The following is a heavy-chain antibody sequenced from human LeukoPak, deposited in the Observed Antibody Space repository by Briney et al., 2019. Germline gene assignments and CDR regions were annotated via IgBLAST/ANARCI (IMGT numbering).Heavy chain of an antibody. Sequence: ASVKVSCKASGYTFTSYAMHWVRQAPGQRLEWMGWINAGNGNTKYSQKFQGRVTTTRDTSASTAYMELSSLRSEDTAVYYCARGFYYDSSGHYYVRWFDPWGQGTLVTVSS. D-gene: IGHD3-22*01. CDR2: INAGNGNT. J-gene: IGHJ5*02. CDR1: GYTFTSYA. CDR3: ARGFYYDSSGHYYVRWFDP. V-gene: IGHV1-3*01.